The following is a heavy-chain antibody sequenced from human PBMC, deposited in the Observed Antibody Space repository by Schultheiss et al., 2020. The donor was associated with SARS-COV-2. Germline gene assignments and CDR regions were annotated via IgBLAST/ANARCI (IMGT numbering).Heavy chain of an antibody. CDR2: IYYSGST. D-gene: IGHD1-26*01. Sequence: SQTLSLTCSVSGDSIGTYYWNWVRQSPGKGLEWIGYIYYSGSTNYNPSVKSRVTMSVDKSKNQFSLKLSSVTAADTAVYYCARVLGLVGASPFDSWGQGTLVTVSS. J-gene: IGHJ4*01. CDR3: ARVLGLVGASPFDS. CDR1: GDSIGTYY. V-gene: IGHV4-59*08.